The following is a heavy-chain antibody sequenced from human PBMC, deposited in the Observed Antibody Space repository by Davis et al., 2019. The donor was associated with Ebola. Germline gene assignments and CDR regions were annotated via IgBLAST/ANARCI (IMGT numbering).Heavy chain of an antibody. D-gene: IGHD3-10*01. Sequence: GASLNISCTASCYSFTSYWIGWLRQLPGKGLEWMWIIYPGDSDTRYSTSLQGQVTISADKSISTSYLQWSRLKASDTAMYYCARAPGHGGDYWGQGTLVTVSS. CDR2: IYPGDSDT. CDR1: CYSFTSYW. V-gene: IGHV5-51*01. J-gene: IGHJ4*02. CDR3: ARAPGHGGDY.